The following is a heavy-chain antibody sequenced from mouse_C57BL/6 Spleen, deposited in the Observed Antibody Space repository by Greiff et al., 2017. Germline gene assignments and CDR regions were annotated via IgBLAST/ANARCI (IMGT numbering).Heavy chain of an antibody. V-gene: IGHV5-4*01. J-gene: IGHJ1*03. D-gene: IGHD4-1*01. CDR1: GFTFSSYA. CDR3: ARGTGPGYFDV. CDR2: ISDGGSYT. Sequence: EVQRVESGGGLVKPGGSLKLSCAASGFTFSSYAMSWVRQTPETRLEWVATISDGGSYTYYPDNVKGRFTISRDNAKNNLYLQMSHLKSEDTAMYYCARGTGPGYFDVWGTGTTVTVSS.